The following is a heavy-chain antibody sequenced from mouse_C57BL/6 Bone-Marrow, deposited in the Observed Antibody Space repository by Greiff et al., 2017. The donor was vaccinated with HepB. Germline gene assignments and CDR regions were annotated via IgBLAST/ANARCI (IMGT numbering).Heavy chain of an antibody. CDR3: ARREDTYYYGSSYAMDY. CDR2: IHPNSGST. J-gene: IGHJ4*01. Sequence: VQLQQPGAELVKPGASVKLSCKASGYTFTSYWMHWVKQRPGQGLEWIGMIHPNSGSTNYNEKFKSKATLTVDKSSSTAYMQLSSLTSEDSAVYYCARREDTYYYGSSYAMDYWGQGTSVTVSS. D-gene: IGHD1-1*01. V-gene: IGHV1-64*01. CDR1: GYTFTSYW.